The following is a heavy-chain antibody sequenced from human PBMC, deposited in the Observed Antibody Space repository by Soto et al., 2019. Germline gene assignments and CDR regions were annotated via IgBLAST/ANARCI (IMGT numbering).Heavy chain of an antibody. V-gene: IGHV3-23*01. Sequence: EVQLLESGGGLVQPGGSLRLSCAASGFTFSSYAMSWVRQAPGKGLEWVSAISGSGGSTYYADSVKGRFTISRDNSKNTLYLQRNSLRAEDTAVYYCAKNDLTSRPVWWYFQHWGQGTLVTVSS. J-gene: IGHJ1*01. CDR3: AKNDLTSRPVWWYFQH. CDR2: ISGSGGST. CDR1: GFTFSSYA. D-gene: IGHD3-16*01.